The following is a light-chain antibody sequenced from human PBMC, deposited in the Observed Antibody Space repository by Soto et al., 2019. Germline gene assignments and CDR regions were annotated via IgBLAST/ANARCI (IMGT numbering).Light chain of an antibody. V-gene: IGLV6-57*04. Sequence: NFMLTQPHSVSESPRKTVTISCTRSSGSIASNYVQWYQQRPGSAPTTVIYDDNQRPSGVPDRFSGSIDSSSNSASLTISGLKTEDEADYYCQSYDSSNHVVFGGGTKLTVL. CDR2: DDN. J-gene: IGLJ2*01. CDR3: QSYDSSNHVV. CDR1: SGSIASNY.